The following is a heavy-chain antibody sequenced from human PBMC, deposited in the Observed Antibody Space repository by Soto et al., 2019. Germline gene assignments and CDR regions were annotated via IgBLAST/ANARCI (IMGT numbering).Heavy chain of an antibody. V-gene: IGHV1-69*12. J-gene: IGHJ3*02. D-gene: IGHD3-22*01. CDR3: ARDRGSITMIVVEGDAFDI. CDR1: GGTFSSYA. Sequence: QVQLVQSGAEVKKPGSSVKVSCKASGGTFSSYAISWVRQAPGQGLEWMGGIIPIFGTANYGQKFQGRVTITADESTSTAYMELSSLRSEDTAVYYCARDRGSITMIVVEGDAFDIWGQGTMVTVSS. CDR2: IIPIFGTA.